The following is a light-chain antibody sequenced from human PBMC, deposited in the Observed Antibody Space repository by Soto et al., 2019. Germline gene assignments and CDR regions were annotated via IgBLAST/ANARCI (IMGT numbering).Light chain of an antibody. J-gene: IGLJ3*02. CDR2: DVS. Sequence: QSALTQPASVSGSPGQSFTIPCTGSSSDVGAYHSVSWYQQHPGKAPKLIIFDVSNRPSGVSNRFSGSKSGNTASLTISGLQAEYEADYYCSSFTDTGTVMFGGGTKLTVL. V-gene: IGLV2-14*03. CDR3: SSFTDTGTVM. CDR1: SSDVGAYHS.